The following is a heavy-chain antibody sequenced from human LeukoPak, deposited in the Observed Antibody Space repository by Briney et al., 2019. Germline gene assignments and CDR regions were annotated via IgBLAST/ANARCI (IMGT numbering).Heavy chain of an antibody. Sequence: GESLKISCKGSGYSFTSYWIGRVRQMPGKGLEWMGIIYPGDSDTRYSPSFQGQVTISADKSIRTAYLQWSSLKASDTAMYYCARRGILTGYYTNWFDPSGQGTLVTVSS. CDR3: ARRGILTGYYTNWFDP. CDR2: IYPGDSDT. D-gene: IGHD3-9*01. CDR1: GYSFTSYW. V-gene: IGHV5-51*01. J-gene: IGHJ5*02.